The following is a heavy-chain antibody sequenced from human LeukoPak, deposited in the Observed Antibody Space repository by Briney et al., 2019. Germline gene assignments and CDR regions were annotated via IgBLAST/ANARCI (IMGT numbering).Heavy chain of an antibody. V-gene: IGHV1-8*01. Sequence: ASVKVSCKASGYTFINYDINWVRQATGQGPEWMGWMNPSNGNAGSAQKFQGRITMTRDTSITTAYMELNSLRSDDTAVYYCARGPSGYYYGLLDNWGHGTLVTVSS. CDR2: MNPSNGNA. CDR1: GYTFINYD. J-gene: IGHJ4*01. D-gene: IGHD5-18*01. CDR3: ARGPSGYYYGLLDN.